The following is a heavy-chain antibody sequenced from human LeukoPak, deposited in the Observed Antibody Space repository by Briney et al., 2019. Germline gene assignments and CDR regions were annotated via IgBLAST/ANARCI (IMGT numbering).Heavy chain of an antibody. Sequence: SETLSLTCAVHGGSFSGYYWSWIRQPPGKGLEWIGRIYTSGSTNYNPSLKSRVTMSVDTSKNQFSLKLSSVTAADTAVYYCASSKDADTFDYWGQGTLVTVSS. V-gene: IGHV4-59*10. D-gene: IGHD5-18*01. CDR1: GGSFSGYY. CDR2: IYTSGST. J-gene: IGHJ4*02. CDR3: ASSKDADTFDY.